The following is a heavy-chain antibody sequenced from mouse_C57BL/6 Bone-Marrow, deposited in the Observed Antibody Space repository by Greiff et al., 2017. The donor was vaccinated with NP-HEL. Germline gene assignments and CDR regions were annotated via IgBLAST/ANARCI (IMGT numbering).Heavy chain of an antibody. CDR3: AREGYYGSWYFDY. CDR2: INPSNGGT. CDR1: GYTFTSYW. V-gene: IGHV1-53*01. D-gene: IGHD1-1*01. J-gene: IGHJ2*01. Sequence: VQLQQPGTELVKPGASVKLSCKASGYTFTSYWMHWVKQRPGQGLEWIGNINPSNGGTNYNEKFKSKATLTVDKSSSTAYMQLSSLTSEDSAVYYCAREGYYGSWYFDYWGQGTTLTVSS.